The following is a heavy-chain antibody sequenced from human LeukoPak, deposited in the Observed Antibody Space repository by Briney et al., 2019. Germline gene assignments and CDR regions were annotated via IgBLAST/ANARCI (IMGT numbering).Heavy chain of an antibody. CDR1: GGSFSGYY. J-gene: IGHJ5*02. V-gene: IGHV4-34*01. Sequence: PSETLSLTCAVYGGSFSGYYWSWIRQPPGKGLEWIGEINHSGSTNYNSSLKSRVTISVDTSKNQFSLKLSSVTAADTAVYYCARGKYSSSGALDPWGQGTLVTVSS. CDR2: INHSGST. D-gene: IGHD6-13*01. CDR3: ARGKYSSSGALDP.